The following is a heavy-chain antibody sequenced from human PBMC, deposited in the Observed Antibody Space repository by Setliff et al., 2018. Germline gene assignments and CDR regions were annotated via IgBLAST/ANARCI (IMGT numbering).Heavy chain of an antibody. CDR2: ISPSGST. D-gene: IGHD4-4*01. Sequence: SETLSLTCSVSGASITSGGFYWTWIRQPAGRGLEWIGHISPSGSTTYNPSVKSRVTISLDTSKNHFSLKLDSVTAADTAVYYCARGVTRPIYYYYYYMDVWGKGTTVTV. CDR1: GASITSGGFY. CDR3: ARGVTRPIYYYYYYMDV. J-gene: IGHJ6*03. V-gene: IGHV4-61*09.